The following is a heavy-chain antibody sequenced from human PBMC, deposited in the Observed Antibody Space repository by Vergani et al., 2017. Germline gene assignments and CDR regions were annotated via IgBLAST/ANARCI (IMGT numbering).Heavy chain of an antibody. V-gene: IGHV3-9*01. CDR3: VKDIAASGNYWYLHL. J-gene: IGHJ2*01. Sequence: EVQLVESGGGLVQPGRSLRLSCAASGFPFDDYAMHLVRQAPGKGLEWVSGINWNSDSIAYADSVKGRFTISGDNAKNSLYLQMNSLRAEDTALYYCVKDIAASGNYWYLHLWGRGTLVTVSS. D-gene: IGHD6-13*01. CDR1: GFPFDDYA. CDR2: INWNSDSI.